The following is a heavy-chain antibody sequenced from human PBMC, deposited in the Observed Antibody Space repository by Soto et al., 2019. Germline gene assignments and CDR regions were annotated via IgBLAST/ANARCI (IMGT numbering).Heavy chain of an antibody. CDR2: IYWHDDE. J-gene: IGHJ4*02. CDR1: GFSLSTTGVG. D-gene: IGHD3-16*01. V-gene: IGHV2-5*01. CDR3: AHRGGATVGLYYFDY. Sequence: SCLTLVNPTQTLTLTCTFSGFSLSTTGVGVSWIRQPPGKALEWLALIYWHDDERYSPSLKSRLTITKDTSKNQVVLTMTNMDPVDTATYYCAHRGGATVGLYYFDYWGQGALVTVSS.